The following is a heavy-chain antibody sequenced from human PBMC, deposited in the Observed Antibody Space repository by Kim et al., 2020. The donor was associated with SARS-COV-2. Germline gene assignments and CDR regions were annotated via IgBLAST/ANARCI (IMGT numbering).Heavy chain of an antibody. V-gene: IGHV1-2*02. CDR3: ARDNSQPRTGWFDP. D-gene: IGHD2-2*01. Sequence: AQRFQGRVTMTRDTSISTAYMELSGLRSDDTAVYYCARDNSQPRTGWFDPWGQGTLVTVSS. J-gene: IGHJ5*02.